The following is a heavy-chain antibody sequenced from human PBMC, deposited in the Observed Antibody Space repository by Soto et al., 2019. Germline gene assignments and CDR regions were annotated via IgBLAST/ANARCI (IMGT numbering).Heavy chain of an antibody. CDR2: ISAYNTNT. J-gene: IGHJ4*02. CDR1: GYTFTSFH. Sequence: QVQLVQSGAEVKKPGASVKVSCKTSGYTFTSFHISWVRQAPGQGLEWMGWISAYNTNTNYAQKFQGRVTMTTYTLTSTAYMELRSLRSDDTAVYYCARDTPPTDYWGQGTLVTVSS. CDR3: ARDTPPTDY. V-gene: IGHV1-18*01.